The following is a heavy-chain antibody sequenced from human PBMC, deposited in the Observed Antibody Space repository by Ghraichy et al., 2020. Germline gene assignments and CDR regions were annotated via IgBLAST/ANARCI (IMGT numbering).Heavy chain of an antibody. CDR3: ARDPKGSGRGTGNYLDY. J-gene: IGHJ4*02. V-gene: IGHV1-69*13. Sequence: SVKVSCKASGGTFSIYAISWVRQAPGQGLEWMGQIIPIFDTTNYAQKFQDRVTITADESTSTAYMELASLRFEDTAVYYCARDPKGSGRGTGNYLDYWGQGTLITVSS. CDR1: GGTFSIYA. D-gene: IGHD6-19*01. CDR2: IIPIFDTT.